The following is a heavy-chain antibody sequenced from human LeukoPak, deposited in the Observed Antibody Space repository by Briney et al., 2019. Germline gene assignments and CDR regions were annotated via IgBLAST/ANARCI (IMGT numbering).Heavy chain of an antibody. CDR3: ARDPELTFGGVIVIPYYFDY. V-gene: IGHV4-4*07. Sequence: PSETLSLTCTVSGGSISSYYWSWIRQPAGKGLEWIGRIYASGSPNYNPSLKSRVTISVDTSKNQFSLKLSSVTAADTAVYYCARDPELTFGGVIVIPYYFDYWGQGTLVTVSS. CDR1: GGSISSYY. D-gene: IGHD3-16*02. CDR2: IYASGSP. J-gene: IGHJ4*02.